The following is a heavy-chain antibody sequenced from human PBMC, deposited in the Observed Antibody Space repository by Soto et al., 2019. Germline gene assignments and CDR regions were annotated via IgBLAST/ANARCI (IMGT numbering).Heavy chain of an antibody. CDR2: ISAYNGDT. V-gene: IGHV1-18*01. CDR1: GYTFSNYG. CDR3: ARDQRAYGDYVYYYGMDV. Sequence: QVQLVQSGAEVKKPGASVKVSCRASGYTFSNYGINWVRQAPGQGLEWMGWISAYNGDTNFGQNVQGRVTLTTDTSTSTAYMELRSLRSDDTAVYYCARDQRAYGDYVYYYGMDVWGQGTTVTVSS. J-gene: IGHJ6*02. D-gene: IGHD4-17*01.